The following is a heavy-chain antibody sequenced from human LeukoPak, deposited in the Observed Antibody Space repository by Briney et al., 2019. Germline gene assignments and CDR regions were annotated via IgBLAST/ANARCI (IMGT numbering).Heavy chain of an antibody. CDR2: IYSDNT. J-gene: IGHJ4*02. Sequence: GGSLRLSCTVSGFTVSSNSMSWVRQAPGKGLEWVSFIYSDNTHYSDSVKGRFTISRDNSKNTLYLLMNSLRAEDTAVYFCAKLSGIRGTHLVISDWGQGTLVTVSS. V-gene: IGHV3-53*01. CDR3: AKLSGIRGTHLVISD. D-gene: IGHD3-9*01. CDR1: GFTVSSNS.